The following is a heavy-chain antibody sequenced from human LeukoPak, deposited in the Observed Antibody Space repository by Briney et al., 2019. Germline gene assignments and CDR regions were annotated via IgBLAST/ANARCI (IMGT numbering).Heavy chain of an antibody. D-gene: IGHD2-2*01. Sequence: GGSLRLSCAASGFTFSSYAMSWVRQAPGKGLEWVSAISGSGGSTYYADSVKGRFTISRDNSKNTLYLQMNSLRAEDTAVYYCAIPVVPAARRRVLSDYWGQGTLVTVSS. J-gene: IGHJ4*02. CDR2: ISGSGGST. V-gene: IGHV3-23*01. CDR1: GFTFSSYA. CDR3: AIPVVPAARRRVLSDY.